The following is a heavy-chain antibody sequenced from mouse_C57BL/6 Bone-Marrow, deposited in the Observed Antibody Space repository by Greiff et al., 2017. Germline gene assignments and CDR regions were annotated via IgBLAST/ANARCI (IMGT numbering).Heavy chain of an antibody. CDR1: GYTFTSYG. Sequence: QVQLQQSGAELARPGASVKLSCKASGYTFTSYGISWVKQRTGQGLEWIGEIYPRSGNTYYNEKFKGKATLTADKSSSPAYMELRSLTSEDSAVYFCAREGIYYGYDWFAYWGQGTLVTVSA. CDR2: IYPRSGNT. V-gene: IGHV1-81*01. J-gene: IGHJ3*01. CDR3: AREGIYYGYDWFAY. D-gene: IGHD2-2*01.